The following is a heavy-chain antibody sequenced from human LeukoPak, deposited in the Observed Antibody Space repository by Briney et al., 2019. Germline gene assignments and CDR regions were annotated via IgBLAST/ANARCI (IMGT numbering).Heavy chain of an antibody. Sequence: SETLSLTCTVSGDSISNGVKYWSWIRQHPGRGLEWIGDIYHSGRSYYNPSLKSRITMSVDTSKNQFSLNLSSVTAADTAVYYCARDQVECTGGTCQSRVGFDFWGQGTLVTVSS. CDR1: GDSISNGVKY. D-gene: IGHD2-8*02. CDR3: ARDQVECTGGTCQSRVGFDF. CDR2: IYHSGRS. J-gene: IGHJ4*02. V-gene: IGHV4-31*03.